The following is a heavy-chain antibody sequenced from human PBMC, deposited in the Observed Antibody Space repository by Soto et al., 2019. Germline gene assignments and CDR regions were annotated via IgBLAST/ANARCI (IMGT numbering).Heavy chain of an antibody. CDR1: GYTFTSYG. CDR3: ARDTIEGIAAAGFDY. Sequence: QVQLVQSGAEVKKPGASVKVSCKASGYTFTSYGISWVRQAPGQGLEWMGWISAYNGNTNYAQKVQGRVTMTTDTSKSTDYMELRSLRSDDTAVYYCARDTIEGIAAAGFDYWGQGTLVTVSS. J-gene: IGHJ4*02. V-gene: IGHV1-18*01. D-gene: IGHD6-13*01. CDR2: ISAYNGNT.